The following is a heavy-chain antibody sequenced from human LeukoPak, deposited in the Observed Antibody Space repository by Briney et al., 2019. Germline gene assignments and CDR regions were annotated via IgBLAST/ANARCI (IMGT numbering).Heavy chain of an antibody. J-gene: IGHJ3*02. V-gene: IGHV1-18*01. CDR1: GYTFTNYG. CDR3: ARRLDIVVSIAFDI. CDR2: LSPYNDNT. D-gene: IGHD5-12*01. Sequence: ASVKVSCKTSGYTFTNYGLSWVRQAPGQGLECMGWLSPYNDNTNYAQKFQGRVTMTTDTATRTAYMELRSLRSDDTAVYYCARRLDIVVSIAFDIWGQGTMVTVSS.